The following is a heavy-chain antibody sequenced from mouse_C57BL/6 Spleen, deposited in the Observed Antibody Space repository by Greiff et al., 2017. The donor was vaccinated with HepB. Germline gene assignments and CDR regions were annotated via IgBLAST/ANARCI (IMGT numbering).Heavy chain of an antibody. CDR1: GFTFSSYG. J-gene: IGHJ3*01. CDR3: ASPYDYDEGAWFAY. Sequence: DVKLQESGGDLVKPGGSLKLSCAASGFTFSSYGMSWVRQTPDKRLEWVATISSGGSYTYYPDSVKGRFTISRDNAKNTLYLQMSSLKSEDTAMYYCASPYDYDEGAWFAYGGQGTLVTVSA. D-gene: IGHD2-4*01. V-gene: IGHV5-6*02. CDR2: ISSGGSYT.